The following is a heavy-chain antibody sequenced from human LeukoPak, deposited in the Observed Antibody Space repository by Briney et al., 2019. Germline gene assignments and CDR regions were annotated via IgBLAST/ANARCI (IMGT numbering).Heavy chain of an antibody. Sequence: GGSLRLSCAASGFTVSSNYMSWVRQAPGKGLEWVAFIRYDGSNKYYADSVKGRFTISRDNSKNTLYLQMNSLRAEDTAVYYCAKGQGYCSGGSCYSEDYYYYYGMDVWGQGTTVTVSS. CDR3: AKGQGYCSGGSCYSEDYYYYYGMDV. J-gene: IGHJ6*02. V-gene: IGHV3-30*02. CDR2: IRYDGSNK. CDR1: GFTVSSNY. D-gene: IGHD2-15*01.